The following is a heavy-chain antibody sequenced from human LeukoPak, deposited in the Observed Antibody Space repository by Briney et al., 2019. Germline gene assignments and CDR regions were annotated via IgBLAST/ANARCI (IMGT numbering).Heavy chain of an antibody. CDR3: AREAPICRNADCRTGFDY. CDR1: GFNFNNYD. J-gene: IGHJ4*02. V-gene: IGHV3-30*02. Sequence: GGSLRLSCVASGFNFNNYDLHWVRQAPGKGLEWVVFIKFHGHETFYADSVEGRFTFSRDNSRNTVYLQMNSLRSEDTAVYYCAREAPICRNADCRTGFDYWGRGALVAVSS. CDR2: IKFHGHET. D-gene: IGHD1-1*01.